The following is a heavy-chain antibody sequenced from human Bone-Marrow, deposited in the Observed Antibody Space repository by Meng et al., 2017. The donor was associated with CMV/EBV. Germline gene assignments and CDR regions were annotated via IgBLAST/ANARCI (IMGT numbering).Heavy chain of an antibody. CDR1: GYTFTSYG. CDR3: ARDPKGDYDFWSHGGMDV. J-gene: IGHJ6*02. V-gene: IGHV1-18*01. CDR2: ISAYNGNT. Sequence: ASVKVSCKASGYTFTSYGIRWVRQAPGQELEWMGWISAYNGNTNYAQKLQGRVTMTTDTSTSTAYMELRSLRSDDTAVYYCARDPKGDYDFWSHGGMDVWGQGTTVTVSS. D-gene: IGHD3-3*01.